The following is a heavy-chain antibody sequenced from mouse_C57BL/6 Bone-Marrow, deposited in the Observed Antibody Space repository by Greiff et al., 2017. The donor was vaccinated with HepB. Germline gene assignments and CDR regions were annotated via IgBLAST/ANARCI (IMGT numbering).Heavy chain of an antibody. D-gene: IGHD1-1*01. CDR1: GYAFSSYW. CDR2: IYPGDGDT. Sequence: QVHVKQSGAELVKPGASVKISCKASGYAFSSYWMNWVKQRPGKGLEWIGQIYPGDGDTNYNGKFKGKATLTADKSSSTAYMQLSSLTSEDSAVYFAASPPMYYYGSGAMDYWGQGTSVTVSS. CDR3: ASPPMYYYGSGAMDY. V-gene: IGHV1-80*01. J-gene: IGHJ4*01.